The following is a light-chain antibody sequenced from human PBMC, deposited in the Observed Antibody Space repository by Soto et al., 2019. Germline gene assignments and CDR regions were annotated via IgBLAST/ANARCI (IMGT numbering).Light chain of an antibody. J-gene: IGKJ1*01. CDR2: GAS. V-gene: IGKV3-15*01. Sequence: EIVMTQSPATLSVSPGERATLSCRASQSVSSNLAWYQQNPGQAPRLLIYGASARATGIPARFTGSGSGTEFNLTISGLQSEDFAVYFWQQYNNWPQTFGPGTKVEIK. CDR1: QSVSSN. CDR3: QQYNNWPQT.